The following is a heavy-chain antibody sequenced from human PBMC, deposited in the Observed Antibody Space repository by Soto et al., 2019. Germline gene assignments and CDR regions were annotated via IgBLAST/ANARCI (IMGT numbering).Heavy chain of an antibody. D-gene: IGHD3-10*01. CDR1: GFSLSNARMG. Sequence: QVTLKESGPVLVKPTETLTLTCTVSGFSLSNARMGVSWIRQPPGKALEWLAHIFSNDEKSYSTSLKSRLTISKDTTKSQVVLTRTNMDSVDTATYYCARSAANYGSAPCLAFDIWGQGTMVTVSS. V-gene: IGHV2-26*01. CDR3: ARSAANYGSAPCLAFDI. J-gene: IGHJ3*02. CDR2: IFSNDEK.